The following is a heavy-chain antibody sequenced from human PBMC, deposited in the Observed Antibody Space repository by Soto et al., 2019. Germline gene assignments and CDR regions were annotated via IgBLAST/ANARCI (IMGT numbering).Heavy chain of an antibody. CDR1: GGSFSGYY. J-gene: IGHJ5*02. CDR3: GTTADYGDYVFDP. V-gene: IGHV4-34*01. Sequence: SETLSLTCAVYGGSFSGYYWSWIRQPPGKGLEWIGEINHSGCTNYNPSLKSRVTISVDTSENQFSLKLSSVTAADTAVYYCGTTADYGDYVFDPWGQGTLVTVSS. CDR2: INHSGCT. D-gene: IGHD4-17*01.